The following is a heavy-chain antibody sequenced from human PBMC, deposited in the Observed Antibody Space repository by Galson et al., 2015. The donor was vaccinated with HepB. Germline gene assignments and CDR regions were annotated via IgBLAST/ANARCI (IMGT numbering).Heavy chain of an antibody. CDR3: ARQREGYNPVDY. CDR2: IYPGDSDT. V-gene: IGHV5-51*01. CDR1: GYSFTSSW. D-gene: IGHD5-24*01. Sequence: QSGAEVKKPGESLKISCKGSGYSFTSSWIGWVRQMPGKGLEWMGIIYPGDSDTRYSPSFQGQVTMSADKSISTAYLQWNSVKASDTAVYYCARQREGYNPVDYWGQGTLVTVSS. J-gene: IGHJ4*02.